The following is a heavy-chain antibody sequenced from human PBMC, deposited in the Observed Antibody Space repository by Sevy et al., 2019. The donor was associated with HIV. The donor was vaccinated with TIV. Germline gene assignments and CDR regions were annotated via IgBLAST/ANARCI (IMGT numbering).Heavy chain of an antibody. CDR2: ISGSGGST. V-gene: IGHV3-23*01. CDR1: GFTFSTYA. CDR3: AKGDSTFYGLDV. D-gene: IGHD6-13*01. J-gene: IGHJ6*02. Sequence: GALRLSCAASGFTFSTYAMSWVRQAPGKGLEWVSAISGSGGSTYYADSLKGRFTIFRDNSKYTVYLQMNNLRAEDTAAYYCAKGDSTFYGLDVWGQGTTVTVSS.